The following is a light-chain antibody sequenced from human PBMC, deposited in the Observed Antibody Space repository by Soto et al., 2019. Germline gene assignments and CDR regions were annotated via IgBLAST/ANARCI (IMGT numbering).Light chain of an antibody. Sequence: QSVLMQPPSVSGAPGQRVIISCTGSSSSLGAGFDVHWYQQLPATAPRLIIFANINRPSGVPDRFSGSKSGTSASLAITGLQAEDEADYYCQSYDSSLSGSYVFGTGTKVTVL. CDR2: ANI. CDR3: QSYDSSLSGSYV. V-gene: IGLV1-40*01. J-gene: IGLJ1*01. CDR1: SSSLGAGFD.